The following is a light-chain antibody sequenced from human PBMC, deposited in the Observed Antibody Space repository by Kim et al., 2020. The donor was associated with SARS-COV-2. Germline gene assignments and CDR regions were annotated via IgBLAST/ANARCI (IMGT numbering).Light chain of an antibody. CDR3: HQYYSCPPS. V-gene: IGKV4-1*01. CDR2: WAS. CDR1: QTILYNSTNKNY. J-gene: IGKJ2*03. Sequence: RATLNRKSSQTILYNSTNKNYLAWYQQKPGQPPKVLIYWASTRESGVPDRFSGSGSWTDFMLTISSLQAEDVAVYYCHQYYSCPPSFGQWSKLEI.